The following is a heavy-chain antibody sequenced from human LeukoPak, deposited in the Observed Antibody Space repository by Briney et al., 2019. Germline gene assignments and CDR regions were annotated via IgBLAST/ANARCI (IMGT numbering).Heavy chain of an antibody. CDR3: AKERIGYCSSTSCYADFDY. CDR2: IRYDGSNK. V-gene: IGHV3-30*02. J-gene: IGHJ4*02. CDR1: GFTFSSYG. Sequence: GGSLRLSCAASGFTFSSYGMHWVRQAPGKGLEWVAFIRYDGSNKYYADSVKGRFTISRDNSKNTLYLQMNSLRAEDTAVYYCAKERIGYCSSTSCYADFDYWGQGTLVTVSS. D-gene: IGHD2-2*01.